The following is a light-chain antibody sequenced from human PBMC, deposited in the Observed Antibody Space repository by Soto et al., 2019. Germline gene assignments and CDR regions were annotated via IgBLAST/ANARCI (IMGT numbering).Light chain of an antibody. CDR3: QSYDDSLSVHYV. V-gene: IGLV1-40*01. J-gene: IGLJ1*01. CDR2: GNT. Sequence: QSVLTQAPFVFGALGQRVTISCTGSSSNIGSTYDVQWYQQLPGTAPKLLIHGNTDRPSGVPDRFSGSKSGTSASLAITGLQADDEADYYCQSYDDSLSVHYVFGTGTKVTVL. CDR1: SSNIGSTYD.